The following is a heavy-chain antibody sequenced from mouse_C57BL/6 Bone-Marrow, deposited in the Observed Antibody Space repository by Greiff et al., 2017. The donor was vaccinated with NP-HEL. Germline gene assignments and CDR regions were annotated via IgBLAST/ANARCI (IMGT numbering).Heavy chain of an antibody. CDR3: TTPIYDGYSPDY. D-gene: IGHD2-3*01. V-gene: IGHV14-4*01. CDR2: IDPDNGDT. Sequence: VQLQQPGAELVRPGASVKLSCTASGFNIKDDYMHWVKQRPEQGLEWIGRIDPDNGDTEYASKFQGKATITADKSSNTAYLQLSSLTSEDTAVYYCTTPIYDGYSPDYWGQGTTLTVSS. J-gene: IGHJ2*01. CDR1: GFNIKDDY.